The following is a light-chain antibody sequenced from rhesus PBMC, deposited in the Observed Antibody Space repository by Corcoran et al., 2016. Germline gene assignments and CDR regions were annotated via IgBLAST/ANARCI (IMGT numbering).Light chain of an antibody. V-gene: IGKV1-33*01. J-gene: IGKJ4*01. Sequence: IQMSQSPSSLSASVGDKVTITCRASQDISNALAWYQQKPGKAPKLRSYSASTLESGVPLRFIGSRAGTDFTLTISSLQPEDFAAYFWQQGYSSPLTFGGGTKV. CDR3: QQGYSSPLT. CDR1: QDISNA. CDR2: SAS.